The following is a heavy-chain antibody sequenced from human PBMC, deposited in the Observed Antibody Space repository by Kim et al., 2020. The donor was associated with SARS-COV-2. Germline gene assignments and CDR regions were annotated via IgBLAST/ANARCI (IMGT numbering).Heavy chain of an antibody. CDR3: APYSTSSNLEH. CDR2: INPNTGGT. V-gene: IGHV1-2*05. D-gene: IGHD6-6*01. CDR1: GYRFTDFY. Sequence: ASVKVSCKASGYRFTDFYIHWVRQAPGQGLEWMGRINPNTGGTKFAQKFQGRITMTRDTSISTGYMELSSLRSDDTGVYYCAPYSTSSNLEHWGQGTLVTVSS. J-gene: IGHJ1*01.